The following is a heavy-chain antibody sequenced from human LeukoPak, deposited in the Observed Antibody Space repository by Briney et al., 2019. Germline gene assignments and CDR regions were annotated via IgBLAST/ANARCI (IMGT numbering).Heavy chain of an antibody. Sequence: GGSLRLSCAASGFTVSSNYMSWVRQAPGKGLEWVSVIYSGGSTYYADSVKGRFTISRDNSKNTLYLQMNSLRAEDTAVYYCARDGGYSYGHDAFDIWGQGTMVTVSS. V-gene: IGHV3-53*01. J-gene: IGHJ3*02. CDR2: IYSGGST. D-gene: IGHD5-18*01. CDR1: GFTVSSNY. CDR3: ARDGGYSYGHDAFDI.